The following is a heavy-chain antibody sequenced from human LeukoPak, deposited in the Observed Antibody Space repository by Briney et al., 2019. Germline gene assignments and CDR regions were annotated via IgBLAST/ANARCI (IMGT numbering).Heavy chain of an antibody. CDR3: ARDRISMTTVTTADY. V-gene: IGHV1-2*02. CDR2: INPNSGGT. CDR1: GYTFTGYY. D-gene: IGHD4-17*01. Sequence: ASVKVSCKASGYTFTGYYMHWVRQALGQGLEWMGWINPNSGGTNYAQKFQGRVTMTRDTSISTAYMELSRLRSDDTAVYYCARDRISMTTVTTADYWGQGTLVTVSS. J-gene: IGHJ4*02.